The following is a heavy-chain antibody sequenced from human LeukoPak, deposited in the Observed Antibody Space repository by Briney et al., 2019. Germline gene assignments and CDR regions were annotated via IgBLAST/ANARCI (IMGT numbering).Heavy chain of an antibody. Sequence: GGSLRLSCGASGFTFSSYAMHWVRQAPGKGLGWVAVISYDGSNKYYADSVKGRFTISRDNSKNTLYLQMNSLRAEDTAVYYCARDRDGYNSPFDYWGKGTLVTVSS. D-gene: IGHD5-24*01. CDR3: ARDRDGYNSPFDY. CDR1: GFTFSSYA. CDR2: ISYDGSNK. J-gene: IGHJ4*02. V-gene: IGHV3-30*04.